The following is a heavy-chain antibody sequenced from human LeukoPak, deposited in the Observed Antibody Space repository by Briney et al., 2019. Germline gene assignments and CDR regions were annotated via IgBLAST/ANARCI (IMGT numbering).Heavy chain of an antibody. D-gene: IGHD6-19*01. V-gene: IGHV3-30*04. CDR2: ISSDGNNK. CDR1: GCTFSTHV. J-gene: IGHJ4*02. CDR3: ARDRPGITVAGALDY. Sequence: GGSLRLSCAASGCTFSTHVMHWVRQAPGKGLEWVAVISSDGNNKYYADSVQGRFTIARDNSKNTLYLQMNSLTAENPAVYYCARDRPGITVAGALDYWGQGTLVTVSS.